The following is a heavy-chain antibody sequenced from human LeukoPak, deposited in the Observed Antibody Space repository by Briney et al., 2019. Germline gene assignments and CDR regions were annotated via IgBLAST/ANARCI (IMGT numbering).Heavy chain of an antibody. CDR1: GGTFSSYA. CDR3: ARSSGEWLLPYNYYYGMDV. J-gene: IGHJ6*02. V-gene: IGHV1-69*13. Sequence: ATVKVSCKASGGTFSSYAISWVRQAPGQGLEWIGGIIPIFGTANYAQKFQGRVTITADESTSTAYMELSSLRSEDTAVYYCARSSGEWLLPYNYYYGMDVWGQGTTVTVSS. CDR2: IIPIFGTA. D-gene: IGHD3-3*01.